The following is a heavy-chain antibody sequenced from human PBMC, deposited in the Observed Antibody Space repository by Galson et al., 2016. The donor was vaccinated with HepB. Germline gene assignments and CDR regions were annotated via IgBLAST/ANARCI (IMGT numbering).Heavy chain of an antibody. J-gene: IGHJ5*02. CDR3: ARGVPRWVGNRNYNWFDP. D-gene: IGHD1-14*01. Sequence: VYGGSFSGYYWSWIRQPPEKGLEWIGEISHGGSTHYNSSLKSRVTISLDTSKNQFSLKLSSVTAADTAVYYCARGVPRWVGNRNYNWFDPWGQGTLVTVSS. CDR2: ISHGGST. CDR1: GGSFSGYY. V-gene: IGHV4-34*01.